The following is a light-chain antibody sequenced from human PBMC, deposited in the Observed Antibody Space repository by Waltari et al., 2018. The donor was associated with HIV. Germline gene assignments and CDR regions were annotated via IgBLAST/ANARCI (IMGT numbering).Light chain of an antibody. CDR1: SSDVGGYDS. J-gene: IGLJ3*02. CDR3: CSYAGTYTYVL. Sequence: QSALTQPRSVSGSPGQSVTISCTGTSSDVGGYDSVSWYLQHPGKVPKLIIYEVIKRPSVVPDRFSGSKSVNTASLTISGLQTEDEADYFCCSYAGTYTYVLFGGGTKLTVL. V-gene: IGLV2-11*01. CDR2: EVI.